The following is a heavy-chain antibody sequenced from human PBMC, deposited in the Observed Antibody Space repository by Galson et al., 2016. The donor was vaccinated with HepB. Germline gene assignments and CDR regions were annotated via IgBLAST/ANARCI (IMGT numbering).Heavy chain of an antibody. V-gene: IGHV1-69*13. CDR2: IIPIFGAA. CDR1: GGTFSSYA. Sequence: SVKVSCKASGGTFSSYAIGWVRQAPGQGLEWMGGIIPIFGAANYAQKFQGRVTITADESTSTAYMELRSLRSGDTAVYYCARDGTDWSGGSCYSDWGQGTLVTVAS. J-gene: IGHJ4*02. D-gene: IGHD2-15*01. CDR3: ARDGTDWSGGSCYSD.